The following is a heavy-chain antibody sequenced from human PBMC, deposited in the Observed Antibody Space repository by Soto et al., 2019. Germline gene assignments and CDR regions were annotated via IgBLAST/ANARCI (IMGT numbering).Heavy chain of an antibody. V-gene: IGHV3-15*07. CDR3: TTGYYDSSGYSYYFDY. J-gene: IGHJ4*02. CDR1: GFTFSNAW. CDR2: IKNKSDGGTT. D-gene: IGHD3-22*01. Sequence: EVQLVESGGGLVKPGGSLRLSCAASGFTFSNAWMNWVRQAPGKGLEWVGRIKNKSDGGTTDYAAPVKGRFTISRDDSKNTLYLQMNSLKTEDTAVYYCTTGYYDSSGYSYYFDYWGQGTLVTVSS.